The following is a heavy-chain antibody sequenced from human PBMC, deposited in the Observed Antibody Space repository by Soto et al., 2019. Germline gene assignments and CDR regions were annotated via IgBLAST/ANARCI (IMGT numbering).Heavy chain of an antibody. D-gene: IGHD3-22*01. CDR2: ISAYNGNT. CDR3: ARVPPLYYYDSSGPHTWFDP. V-gene: IGHV1-18*04. Sequence: QVQLVQSGAEVKKPGASVKVSCKASGYTFTSYGISWVRQAPGQGLEWMGWISAYNGNTNYAQKLQGRVTMTTDTSTSTAYKELRSLRSDDTAVYYWARVPPLYYYDSSGPHTWFDPWGQGTLVTVS. J-gene: IGHJ5*02. CDR1: GYTFTSYG.